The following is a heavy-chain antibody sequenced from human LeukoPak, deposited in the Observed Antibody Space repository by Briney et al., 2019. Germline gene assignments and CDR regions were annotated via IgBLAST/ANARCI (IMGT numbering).Heavy chain of an antibody. CDR3: SGAWRYCSSASCPLDY. CDR2: INGGGST. D-gene: IGHD2-2*01. V-gene: IGHV3-53*01. J-gene: IGHJ4*02. CDR1: GFTFSSNY. Sequence: GGSLRLSCAASGFTFSSNYMSWVRQAPGKGLEWVSVINGGGSTYYDDSAKSRFTISSDNSTNKLYLHLNTLIADDTAVDYCSGAWRYCSSASCPLDYWGQGTLATVSS.